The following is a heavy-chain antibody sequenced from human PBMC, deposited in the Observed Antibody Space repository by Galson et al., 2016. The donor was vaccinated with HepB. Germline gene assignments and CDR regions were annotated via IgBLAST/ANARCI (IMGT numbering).Heavy chain of an antibody. D-gene: IGHD3-16*01. CDR2: ISSSVSYI. CDR1: GFTFRTYS. J-gene: IGHJ4*02. V-gene: IGHV3-21*01. CDR3: ARGGRTEETSLGY. Sequence: SLRLSCAASGFTFRTYSMNWVRQAPGKGLEWVSVISSSVSYIYYADSVKGRFTISRDNAKNSLYLQMNSLRVEDTAVYYCARGGRTEETSLGYWGQGTLVTVSS.